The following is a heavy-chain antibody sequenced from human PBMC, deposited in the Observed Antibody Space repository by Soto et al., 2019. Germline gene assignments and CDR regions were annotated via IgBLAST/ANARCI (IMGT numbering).Heavy chain of an antibody. CDR3: ARDARDSSSWYFDY. J-gene: IGHJ4*02. CDR2: IKQDGSEK. D-gene: IGHD6-13*01. Sequence: PVGSLRLSCAASGCTFSSYWMSWVRQAPGKGLEWVANIKQDGSEKYYVDSVKGRFTISRDNAKNSLYLQMNSLRAEDRAVYYCARDARDSSSWYFDYWGQGTLVTVSS. V-gene: IGHV3-7*01. CDR1: GCTFSSYW.